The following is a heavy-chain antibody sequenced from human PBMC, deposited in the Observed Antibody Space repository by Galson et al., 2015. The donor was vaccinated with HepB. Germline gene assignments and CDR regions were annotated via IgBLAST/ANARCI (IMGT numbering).Heavy chain of an antibody. J-gene: IGHJ4*02. CDR2: ISYDGSNK. CDR1: GFTFSSYA. D-gene: IGHD3-10*01. V-gene: IGHV3-30-3*01. CDR3: ASFGGRVG. Sequence: SLRLSCAASGFTFSSYAMRWVRQAPGKGLEWVAVISYDGSNKYYADSVKGRFTISRDNSKNTLYLQMNSLRAEDTAVYYCASFGGRVGWGQGTLVTVSS.